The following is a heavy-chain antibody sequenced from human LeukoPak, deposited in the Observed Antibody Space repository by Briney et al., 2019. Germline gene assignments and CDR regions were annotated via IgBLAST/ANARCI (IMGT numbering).Heavy chain of an antibody. V-gene: IGHV4-59*01. D-gene: IGHD3-22*01. CDR2: IYYSGST. Sequence: PSETLSLTCTVSGGSISSYYWSWIRQPPGKGLEWIGYIYYSGSTNYNPSLKSRVTISVDTSKNEFSLKLSSVTAADTAVYYCARGVRYYYDSSGPWGQGTLVTVSS. J-gene: IGHJ4*02. CDR3: ARGVRYYYDSSGP. CDR1: GGSISSYY.